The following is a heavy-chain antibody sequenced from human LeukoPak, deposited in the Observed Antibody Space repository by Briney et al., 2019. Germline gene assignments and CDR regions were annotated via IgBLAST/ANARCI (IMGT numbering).Heavy chain of an antibody. D-gene: IGHD6-19*01. CDR1: GFTFSSFA. Sequence: GGSLRLSCAASGFTFSSFAMSWVRRAPGKGLERVSTISGSSTSTYYADSVQGRFTVSRDNSKSTLFLQMNSLRAEDTAIYYCAKDLSMAVTGSPFDCWGQGTLVTVSS. CDR3: AKDLSMAVTGSPFDC. CDR2: ISGSSTST. V-gene: IGHV3-23*01. J-gene: IGHJ4*02.